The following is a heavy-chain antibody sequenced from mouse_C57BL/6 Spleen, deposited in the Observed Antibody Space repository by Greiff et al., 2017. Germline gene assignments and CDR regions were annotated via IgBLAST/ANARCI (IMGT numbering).Heavy chain of an antibody. CDR1: GFSLTSYG. J-gene: IGHJ2*01. CDR3: ARNKGLSGNFDY. Sequence: VQLQQSGPGLVQPSQSLSITCTVSGFSLTSYGVHWVRQSPGKGLEWLGVIWSGGGTDYNAAFISRLSISKDNSKSQVFFKMNSVEADDTAIYYCARNKGLSGNFDYWGKGTTLTVSS. CDR2: IWSGGGT. V-gene: IGHV2-2*01. D-gene: IGHD4-1*01.